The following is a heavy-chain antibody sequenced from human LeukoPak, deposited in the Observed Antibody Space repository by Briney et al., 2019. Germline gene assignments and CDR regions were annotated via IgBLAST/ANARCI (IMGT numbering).Heavy chain of an antibody. CDR2: IIYDGSNK. J-gene: IGHJ3*02. V-gene: IGHV3-30*03. Sequence: GGSLRLSCAASGFTFSSYAMHWVRQAPGKGLEWVGVIIYDGSNKYYADSVKGRFTMSRDNSKNTLYLQMNSLRAEDTAVYYCARDAGHYDILTGYYRPGAFDIWGQGTMVTVSS. CDR1: GFTFSSYA. D-gene: IGHD3-9*01. CDR3: ARDAGHYDILTGYYRPGAFDI.